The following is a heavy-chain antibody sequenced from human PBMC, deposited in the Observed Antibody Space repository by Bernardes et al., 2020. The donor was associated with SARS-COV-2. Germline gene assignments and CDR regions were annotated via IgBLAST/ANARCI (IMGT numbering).Heavy chain of an antibody. J-gene: IGHJ4*02. CDR2: IRQTGSET. Sequence: SLILSCVASGLTFITDAISWLRQAPGKGLEWVASIRQTGSETFYVDSVAGRFTISRDNAKNSLFLKMNNLRVEDTGIYYGARGRLARDFWRQGTLVNVPS. CDR1: GLTFITDA. V-gene: IGHV3-7*01. CDR3: ARGRLARDF.